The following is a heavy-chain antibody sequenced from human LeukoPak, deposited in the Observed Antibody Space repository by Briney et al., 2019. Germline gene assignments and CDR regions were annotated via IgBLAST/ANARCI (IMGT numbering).Heavy chain of an antibody. V-gene: IGHV3-21*01. CDR1: GFTFSSYS. J-gene: IGHJ2*01. CDR2: ISSSSSYI. Sequence: GGSLRLSCAASGFTFSSYSMNWVRQAPGKGLEWVPSISSSSSYIYYADSVKCRFTISRDNAKNSLYLQMNSLRAEDTAVYYCARGIDSSGYRDWYFDLWGRGTLVTVSS. CDR3: ARGIDSSGYRDWYFDL. D-gene: IGHD3-22*01.